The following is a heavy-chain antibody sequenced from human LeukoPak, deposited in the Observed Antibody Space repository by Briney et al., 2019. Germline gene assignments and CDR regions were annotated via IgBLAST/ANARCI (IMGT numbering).Heavy chain of an antibody. V-gene: IGHV3-23*01. D-gene: IGHD3-16*01. J-gene: IGHJ1*01. CDR1: GFTFSSYA. CDR3: AKDDDWGRYKH. CDR2: ISPSGGIT. Sequence: SGGSLRLSCAASGFTFSSYAMSWVRQAPGKGLEWVSGISPSGGITYYTDSVKGRFTISRDNSKNTQSLQMNSLRAEDTAVYYCAKDDDWGRYKHWGQGTLVTVSS.